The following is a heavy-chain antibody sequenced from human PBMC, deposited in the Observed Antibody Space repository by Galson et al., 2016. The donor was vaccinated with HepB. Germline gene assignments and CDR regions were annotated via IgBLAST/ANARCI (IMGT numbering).Heavy chain of an antibody. D-gene: IGHD3-10*01. Sequence: QSGAEVKKPGDSLKISCKVSGYTFTNYWIGWVRQMPGKGLEWMGIIHPGDSDTRYSPSFQGQVTISADKSISTAYLQWSSLKASDTAMYYCARLFASGRKYDAFDIWGQGTVVTVSS. CDR3: ARLFASGRKYDAFDI. CDR2: IHPGDSDT. CDR1: GYTFTNYW. J-gene: IGHJ3*02. V-gene: IGHV5-51*01.